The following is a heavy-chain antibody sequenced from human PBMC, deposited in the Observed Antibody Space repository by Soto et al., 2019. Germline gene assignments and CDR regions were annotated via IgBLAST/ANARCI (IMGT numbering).Heavy chain of an antibody. CDR3: ARDLSGYADFDY. CDR1: GFTFAAYA. Sequence: GGSLRLSCEASGFTFAAYAMAWVRQAPGKGLEWVSGISASGDNTYYAESVKGRFTISRDNSKNTLYLQMGSLRTDDMAVYYCARDLSGYADFDYWGQGTLVTVSS. D-gene: IGHD5-12*01. J-gene: IGHJ4*02. CDR2: ISASGDNT. V-gene: IGHV3-23*01.